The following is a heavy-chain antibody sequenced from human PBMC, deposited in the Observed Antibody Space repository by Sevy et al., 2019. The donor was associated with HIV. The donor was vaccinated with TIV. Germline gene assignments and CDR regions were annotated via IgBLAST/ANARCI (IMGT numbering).Heavy chain of an antibody. V-gene: IGHV3-30-3*01. CDR3: ARPRANYVDHYFFYAMDV. CDR1: GFAFTNYYA. D-gene: IGHD4-17*01. CDR2: ISYDGSDK. J-gene: IGHJ6*02. Sequence: GGSLRLSCEASGFAFTNYYAMHWVRQAPGKGLEWVSLISYDGSDKYYADSVKGRFTNSRDNFKNTLYLQMNSLTTEDTAVYYCARPRANYVDHYFFYAMDVWGQVTTVTVSS.